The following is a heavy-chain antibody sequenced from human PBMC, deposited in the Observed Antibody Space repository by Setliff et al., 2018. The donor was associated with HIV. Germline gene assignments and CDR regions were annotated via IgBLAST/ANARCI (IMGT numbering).Heavy chain of an antibody. V-gene: IGHV4-4*07. CDR2: IYNSAST. Sequence: PSETLSLTCTISGGSFGVYRWSWIRQSAGRGLEWIGYIYNSASTSYNPSLKSRISMSLDMSKNQVSLNLRSVTAADTAVYYCAREGLRSSYYYFMDVWGKGTTVTVSS. CDR1: GGSFGVYR. D-gene: IGHD3-10*01. CDR3: AREGLRSSYYYFMDV. J-gene: IGHJ6*03.